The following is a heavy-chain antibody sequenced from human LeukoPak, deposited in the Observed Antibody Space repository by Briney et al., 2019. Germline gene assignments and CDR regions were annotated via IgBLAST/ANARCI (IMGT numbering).Heavy chain of an antibody. CDR3: ARGHMETGGFDY. CDR2: IIPILGIA. J-gene: IGHJ4*02. V-gene: IGHV1-69*04. D-gene: IGHD1-14*01. Sequence: SVKVSCKASGGTFSSYAISWVRQAPGQGLEWMGRIIPILGIANYAQKFQGRVTITADKSTSTAYMELSSLRSEDTAVYYCARGHMETGGFDYWGQGTLVTVSS. CDR1: GGTFSSYA.